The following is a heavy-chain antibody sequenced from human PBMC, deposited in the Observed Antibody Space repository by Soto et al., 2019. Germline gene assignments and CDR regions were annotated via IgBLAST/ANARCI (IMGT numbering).Heavy chain of an antibody. CDR1: GYTLTGLS. Sequence: WASVKVSCKVSGYTLTGLSMHWVRQAPGKGLEWMGGFDPEDGETIYAQKFQGRVTMTEDTSTDTAYMELSSLRSEDTAVYYCATVAAAAGDFDYWGQGTLVTVSS. CDR3: ATVAAAAGDFDY. J-gene: IGHJ4*02. CDR2: FDPEDGET. V-gene: IGHV1-24*01. D-gene: IGHD6-13*01.